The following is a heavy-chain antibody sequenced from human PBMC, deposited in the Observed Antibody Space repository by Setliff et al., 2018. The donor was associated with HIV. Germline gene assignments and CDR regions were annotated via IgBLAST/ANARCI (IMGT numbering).Heavy chain of an antibody. Sequence: SETLSLTCTVSGASISSHYWSWIRQPPGKGLEWIGEINHTGSTNYNPALKSRVTISVDTSKNQFSLKLSSVTAADTAVYYCARGPQYYYDSSAYYPNALDFWGQGTLVTVSS. CDR1: GASISSHY. V-gene: IGHV4-34*01. CDR2: INHTGST. CDR3: ARGPQYYYDSSAYYPNALDF. J-gene: IGHJ4*02. D-gene: IGHD3-22*01.